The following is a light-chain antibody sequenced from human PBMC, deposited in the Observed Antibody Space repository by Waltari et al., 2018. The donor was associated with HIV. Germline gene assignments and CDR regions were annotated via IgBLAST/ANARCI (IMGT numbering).Light chain of an antibody. Sequence: DIQMTQSPSSLSSSVGDRVPITCQASQDISNYLNWYQQKPGKAPKLLIYDVSNLERGVPSRFSGSGSGTDFTFTITSLQPEDFATYYCQQYDTLPLTFGGGTKVEI. CDR3: QQYDTLPLT. J-gene: IGKJ4*01. CDR1: QDISNY. V-gene: IGKV1-33*01. CDR2: DVS.